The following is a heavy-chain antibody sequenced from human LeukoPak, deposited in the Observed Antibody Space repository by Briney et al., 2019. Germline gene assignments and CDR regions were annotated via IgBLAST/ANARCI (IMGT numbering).Heavy chain of an antibody. CDR1: GFTFDDYA. Sequence: GGSLRLSCAASGFTFDDYAMHWVRQAPGKGLEWVSGISWNSGSIGYADPVKGRFTISRDNAKNSLYLQMNSLRAEDTALNYCAKDIAAAGKRYFDYWGQGTLVTVSS. CDR2: ISWNSGSI. V-gene: IGHV3-9*01. CDR3: AKDIAAAGKRYFDY. D-gene: IGHD6-13*01. J-gene: IGHJ4*02.